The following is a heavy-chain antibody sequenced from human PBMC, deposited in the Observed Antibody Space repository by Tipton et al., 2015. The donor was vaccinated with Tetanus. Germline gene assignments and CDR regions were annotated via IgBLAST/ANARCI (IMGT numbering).Heavy chain of an antibody. J-gene: IGHJ4*02. CDR1: GFTFTRYA. CDR2: ITFDGSTK. Sequence: PLRLSCAASGFTFTRYAMHWVRQAPGKGLEWVAVITFDGSTKYYGDSVKGRFTLSRDNSQNTLYLQMNSLKVEDTAVYYCAREDGGPTLDYFDSWGQGALVIVSA. CDR3: AREDGGPTLDYFDS. V-gene: IGHV3-30-3*01. D-gene: IGHD3-16*01.